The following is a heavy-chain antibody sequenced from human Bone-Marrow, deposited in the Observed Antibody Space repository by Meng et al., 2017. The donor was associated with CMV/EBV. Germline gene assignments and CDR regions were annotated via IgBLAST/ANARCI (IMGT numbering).Heavy chain of an antibody. CDR3: ARSSDITGSLDY. J-gene: IGHJ4*02. CDR1: SYSISSGYY. V-gene: IGHV4-38-2*02. D-gene: IGHD3-10*01. CDR2: IYHSGST. Sequence: GSLRLSCTVSSYSISSGYYWGWIRQPPGKGLEWIGSIYHSGSTYYNPSLKSRVAVSVDTSKNQFSLKLSSVTAADTAVYYCARSSDITGSLDYWGQGTLVTVSS.